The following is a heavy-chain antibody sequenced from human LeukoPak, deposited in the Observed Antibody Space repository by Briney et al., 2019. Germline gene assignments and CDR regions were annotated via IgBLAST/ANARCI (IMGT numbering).Heavy chain of an antibody. V-gene: IGHV3-74*01. CDR3: AKVITFGGVISHFDY. CDR1: GFTFRSYW. J-gene: IGHJ4*02. D-gene: IGHD3-16*02. CDR2: ISGDGSMT. Sequence: PGGSLRLSCAVSGFTFRSYWMHWVRQAPGKGLVWVSRISGDGSMTNYADSVKGRFTISRDNAKNTVYLQMNSLRAEDTAVYYCAKVITFGGVISHFDYWGQGTLVTVSS.